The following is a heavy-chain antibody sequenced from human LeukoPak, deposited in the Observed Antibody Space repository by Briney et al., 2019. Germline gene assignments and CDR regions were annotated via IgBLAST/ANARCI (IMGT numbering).Heavy chain of an antibody. V-gene: IGHV3-74*01. CDR1: GFTFSRYW. J-gene: IGHJ1*01. CDR2: ITSDGKT. Sequence: GGSLRLSCEASGFTFSRYWMHWVRQAPGKGLVWVLRITSDGKTNSADSVKGRFTISRDNAKNTVSLQMDSLRAEDTGVYYCARAPSEVGGYYPEYFRHWGQGTLVTVSS. D-gene: IGHD3-22*01. CDR3: ARAPSEVGGYYPEYFRH.